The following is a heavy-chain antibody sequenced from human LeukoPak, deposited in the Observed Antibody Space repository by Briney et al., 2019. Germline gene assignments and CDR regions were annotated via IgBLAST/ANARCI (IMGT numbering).Heavy chain of an antibody. CDR2: IKQDGSDK. D-gene: IGHD3-10*01. CDR3: ARDSSSGSYPDY. CDR1: GFTFSSYW. V-gene: IGHV3-7*04. Sequence: GGSLRLSCAASGFTFSSYWMSWVRQAPGKGLEWVANIKQDGSDKYYADSVKGRFTISRDNAKNSLYLQINSLRAEDTAVYYCARDSSSGSYPDYWGQGTLVTVSS. J-gene: IGHJ4*02.